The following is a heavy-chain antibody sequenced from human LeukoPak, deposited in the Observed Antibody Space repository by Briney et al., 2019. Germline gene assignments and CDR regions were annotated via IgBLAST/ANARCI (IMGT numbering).Heavy chain of an antibody. CDR2: IIPIFSTA. Sequence: SVKVSCKASGGTFSSYAISWVRQAPGQGLEWMGGIIPIFSTANYAQKFQGRVTITTDESTSTAYMELSSLRSEDTAVYYCARVIDFWSGYSVDYWGQGTLVTVSS. CDR3: ARVIDFWSGYSVDY. CDR1: GGTFSSYA. V-gene: IGHV1-69*05. J-gene: IGHJ4*02. D-gene: IGHD3-3*01.